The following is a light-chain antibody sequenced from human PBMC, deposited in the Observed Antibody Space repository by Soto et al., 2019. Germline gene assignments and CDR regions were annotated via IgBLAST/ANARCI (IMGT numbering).Light chain of an antibody. Sequence: EIVLTQSPGTLSLSPGERVTLSCRASQSVGTKLAWYQQKPGQAPRLLMYDASTRATGIPARYSGTGSGTEFIFTISSLQSEDFAIYYCQQYDQWPRTFGQGTQLDIK. CDR3: QQYDQWPRT. CDR2: DAS. V-gene: IGKV3-15*01. J-gene: IGKJ1*01. CDR1: QSVGTK.